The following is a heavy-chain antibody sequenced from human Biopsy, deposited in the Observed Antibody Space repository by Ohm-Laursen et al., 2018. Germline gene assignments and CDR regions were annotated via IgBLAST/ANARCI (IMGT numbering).Heavy chain of an antibody. Sequence: TLSLTCSVSGGSISSGGYYWSWIRQFPGKGLELLGYIYNVESTYYNPSLKSRVLISGDASRNQYSLKLTSVTAADTAVYYCVRDRRDWYEPWGQGTLVTGSS. CDR3: VRDRRDWYEP. CDR2: IYNVEST. CDR1: GGSISSGGYY. V-gene: IGHV4-31*03. J-gene: IGHJ5*02.